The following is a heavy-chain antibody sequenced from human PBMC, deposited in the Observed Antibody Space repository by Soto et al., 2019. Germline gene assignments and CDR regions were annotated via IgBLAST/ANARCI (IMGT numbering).Heavy chain of an antibody. D-gene: IGHD6-13*01. CDR2: ISRSSSYI. V-gene: IGHV3-21*01. J-gene: IGHJ4*02. Sequence: GGSLRLSCAASGFTFSSYSMNWVRQAPGKGLEWVSSISRSSSYIYYADSVKGRFTISRDNAKNSLYLQMNSLRAEDTAVYYCARVSGYSSTRIDYWGQGTLVTVSS. CDR3: ARVSGYSSTRIDY. CDR1: GFTFSSYS.